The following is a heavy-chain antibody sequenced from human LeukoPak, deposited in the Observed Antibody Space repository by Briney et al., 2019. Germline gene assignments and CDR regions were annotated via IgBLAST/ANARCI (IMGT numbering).Heavy chain of an antibody. V-gene: IGHV3-53*01. CDR2: IYSGGST. D-gene: IGHD5-18*01. Sequence: PGGSLRLSCAASGFTVSSNYMSWVRQAPGKGLEWVSVIYSGGSTYYADSVKGRFTISRDNSKNTLYLQMNSLRAEDTAVYYCARDFGDTATATPYYYYGMDVWDQGTTVTVSS. CDR1: GFTVSSNY. CDR3: ARDFGDTATATPYYYYGMDV. J-gene: IGHJ6*02.